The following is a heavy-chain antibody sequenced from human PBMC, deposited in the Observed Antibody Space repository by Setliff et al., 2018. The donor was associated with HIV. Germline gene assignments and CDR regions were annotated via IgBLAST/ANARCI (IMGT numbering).Heavy chain of an antibody. CDR2: INEGGSVR. CDR3: APVRDGYNYFFDY. CDR1: GFTIRGYW. V-gene: IGHV3-7*01. Sequence: GGSLRLSCAASGFTIRGYWMDWVRQAPGKGLEWVASINEGGSVRFYVDSVKGRFTISRDNAENSLSLQMNSLRAEDTAVYYCAPVRDGYNYFFDYWGQGTLVTVSS. J-gene: IGHJ4*02. D-gene: IGHD5-12*01.